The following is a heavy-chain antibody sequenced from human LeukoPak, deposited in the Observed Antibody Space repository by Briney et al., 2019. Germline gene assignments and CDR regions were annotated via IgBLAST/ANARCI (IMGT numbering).Heavy chain of an antibody. CDR2: ISWNSGSI. V-gene: IGHV3-9*01. CDR3: AKATGWIQLWDYFDY. CDR1: GFTFDDYA. D-gene: IGHD5-18*01. Sequence: GGSLRLSCAASGFTFDDYAMHWVRQAPGKGLEWVSGISWNSGSIGYADSVKGRFTISRDNAKNSLYLQMNSLRAEDTALYYCAKATGWIQLWDYFDYWGQGTLVTVSS. J-gene: IGHJ4*02.